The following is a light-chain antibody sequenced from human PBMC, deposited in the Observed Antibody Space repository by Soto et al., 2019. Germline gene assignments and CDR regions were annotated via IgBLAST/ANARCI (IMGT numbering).Light chain of an antibody. CDR1: SSNIGAGYD. CDR3: QSYDSSLSEGV. CDR2: GNS. V-gene: IGLV1-40*01. J-gene: IGLJ2*01. Sequence: QPVLTQPPSVSGAPGQRVTISCTGSSSNIGAGYDVHWYQQLPGTAPKLLIYGNSNRPSGVPDRFSGSKSGTSVSLAITGLQAEDEADYYCQSYDSSLSEGVFGGGTKLTVL.